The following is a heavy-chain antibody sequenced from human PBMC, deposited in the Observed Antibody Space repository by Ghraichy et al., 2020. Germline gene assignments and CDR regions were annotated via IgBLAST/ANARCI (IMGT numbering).Heavy chain of an antibody. CDR3: ARESNWNDGFDY. J-gene: IGHJ4*02. CDR1: SGSISSGGYY. Sequence: LSLTCTVSSGSISSGGYYWSWIRQHPGKGLEWIGYIYYSGSTFYNPSLKSRLSMSIDTSQNQFSLKLNSVTDADTAIYYCARESNWNDGFDYWGQGTVVTVSS. V-gene: IGHV4-31*03. D-gene: IGHD1-20*01. CDR2: IYYSGST.